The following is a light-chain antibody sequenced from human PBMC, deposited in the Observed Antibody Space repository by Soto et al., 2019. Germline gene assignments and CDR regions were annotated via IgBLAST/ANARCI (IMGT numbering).Light chain of an antibody. J-gene: IGKJ5*01. CDR2: DAS. CDR3: QQYENLPT. V-gene: IGKV1-33*01. CDR1: QNINNY. Sequence: DIQITQSPSSLSASVGDRVTITCQASQNINNYLNWYQQKPGRAPKLLIYDASNSEAGVPSRLRGSGSGTDFTIPIRRLQPEDIATYYCQQYENLPTFGQGTRLEIK.